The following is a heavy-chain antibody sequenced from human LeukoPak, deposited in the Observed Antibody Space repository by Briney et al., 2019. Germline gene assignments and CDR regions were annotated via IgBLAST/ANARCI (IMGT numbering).Heavy chain of an antibody. CDR3: ARLRFFDSTGYSAAHYMDV. CDR2: IYNTVST. Sequence: AETLSLTCSVSGASIVSNYWSWIRRPAGKGLEWIGRIYNTVSTNYSPSLKSRVTMSVDTSRNQFSLKLTSVTGADTAVYYCARLRFFDSTGYSAAHYMDVWGKGTTVIVSS. D-gene: IGHD3-22*01. V-gene: IGHV4-4*07. CDR1: GASIVSNY. J-gene: IGHJ6*03.